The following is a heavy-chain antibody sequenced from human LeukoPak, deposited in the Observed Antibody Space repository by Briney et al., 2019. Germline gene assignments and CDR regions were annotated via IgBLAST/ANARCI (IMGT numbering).Heavy chain of an antibody. J-gene: IGHJ4*02. D-gene: IGHD3-10*01. CDR1: GYTFTIYE. Sequence: ASVKVSCKASGYTFTIYESNWVRQAPGQGLEWMGWMNPNSGNTGYAQKFQSRVTMTRNTSISTAYMELSSLRSEDTAVYYCARRITMVRGVIEIWDYWGQGTLVTVSS. CDR3: ARRITMVRGVIEIWDY. CDR2: MNPNSGNT. V-gene: IGHV1-8*01.